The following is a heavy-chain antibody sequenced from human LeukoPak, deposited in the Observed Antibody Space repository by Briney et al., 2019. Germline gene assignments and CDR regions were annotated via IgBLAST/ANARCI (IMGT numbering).Heavy chain of an antibody. CDR3: ARTELELVESGGGKY. V-gene: IGHV1-2*02. D-gene: IGHD3-10*01. Sequence: ASVKVSCKASGYTFTGYYMHWVRQAPGQGLEWMGWINPNSGGTNYAQKFQGRVTMTRDTSISTAYMELSRLRSDDTAVYYCARTELELVESGGGKYWGQGTLVTVSS. CDR1: GYTFTGYY. J-gene: IGHJ4*02. CDR2: INPNSGGT.